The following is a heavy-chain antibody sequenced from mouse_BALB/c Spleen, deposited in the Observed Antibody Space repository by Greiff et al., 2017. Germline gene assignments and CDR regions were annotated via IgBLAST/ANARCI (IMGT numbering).Heavy chain of an antibody. J-gene: IGHJ4*01. D-gene: IGHD2-10*01. V-gene: IGHV1-54*01. CDR1: GYAFTNYL. CDR3: ARSGAYYGNYGGAMDY. Sequence: QVQLHQSGAELVRPGTSVKVSCKASGYAFTNYLIEWVKQRPGQGLEWIGVINPGSGGTNYNEKFKGKATLTADKSSSTAYMQLSSLTSDDSAVYFCARSGAYYGNYGGAMDYWGQGTSVTVSS. CDR2: INPGSGGT.